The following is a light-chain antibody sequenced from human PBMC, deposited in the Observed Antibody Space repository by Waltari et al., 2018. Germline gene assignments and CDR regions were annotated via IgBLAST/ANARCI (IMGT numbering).Light chain of an antibody. CDR1: QGISSY. CDR3: QQLNSYPLT. CDR2: AAS. Sequence: IQLTQSPSSLSASVGDRVTITCRASQGISSYLAWYQQKPGKAPKLLIYAASTLQSGVPSRFSGSGSGTDFTRTISSLQPEDFATYYCQQLNSYPLTFGGGTKVEFK. J-gene: IGKJ4*01. V-gene: IGKV1-9*01.